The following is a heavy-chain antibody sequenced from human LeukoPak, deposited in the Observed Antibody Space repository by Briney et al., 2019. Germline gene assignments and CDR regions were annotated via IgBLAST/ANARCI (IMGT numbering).Heavy chain of an antibody. CDR3: ATRRSGSHPYY. D-gene: IGHD1-26*01. J-gene: IGHJ4*02. CDR1: GASASSSSYY. Sequence: AETLSLTCTVSGASASSSSYYWEWIRQPPGKGLEWVGSIFYSGSTSYNPSLKSRVTMSVDTSKNQFSLRLSSVTATDTAVYYCATRRSGSHPYYWGQGTLVTVSS. V-gene: IGHV4-39*01. CDR2: IFYSGST.